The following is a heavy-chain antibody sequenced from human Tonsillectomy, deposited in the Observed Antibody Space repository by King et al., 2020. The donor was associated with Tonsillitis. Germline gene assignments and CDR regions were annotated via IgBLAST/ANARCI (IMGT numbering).Heavy chain of an antibody. J-gene: IGHJ4*02. V-gene: IGHV1-2*02. D-gene: IGHD6-19*01. CDR1: GYTFTAYY. Sequence: QLVQSGAEVKKPGASGRVSCKASGYTFTAYYIHLVRQAPGQGLEWMGWINPKNGGTTYTQKFQGRVTMTRDTSISTAYMELSRLRSDDTAVYYCATGGSGWYWVYWGQGTLVTVSS. CDR3: ATGGSGWYWVY. CDR2: INPKNGGT.